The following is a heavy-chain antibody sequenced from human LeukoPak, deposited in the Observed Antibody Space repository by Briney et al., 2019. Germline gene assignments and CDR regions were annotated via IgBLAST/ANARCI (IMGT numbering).Heavy chain of an antibody. CDR3: ARHDYYGSGKQVDP. D-gene: IGHD3-10*01. J-gene: IGHJ5*02. V-gene: IGHV4-38-2*02. CDR1: GYSISSGYY. CDR2: IYHSGST. Sequence: SETLSLTCTVSGYSISSGYYWGWIRQPPGKGLEWIGSIYHSGSTYYNPSLKSRVTISVDTSKNQFSLKLSSVTAADTAVYYCARHDYYGSGKQVDPWGQGTLVTVSS.